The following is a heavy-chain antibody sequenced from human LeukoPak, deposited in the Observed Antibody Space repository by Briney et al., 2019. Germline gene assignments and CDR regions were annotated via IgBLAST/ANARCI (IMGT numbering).Heavy chain of an antibody. CDR2: INPNSGGT. CDR3: ARSRIAAAGQRFDY. Sequence: TSVKVSCKASGYTFTGYYMHWARQAPGQGLEWMGWINPNSGGTNYAQKFQGRVTMTRDTSISTAYMELSRLRSDDTAVYYCARSRIAAAGQRFDYWGQGTLVTVSS. CDR1: GYTFTGYY. V-gene: IGHV1-2*02. D-gene: IGHD6-13*01. J-gene: IGHJ4*02.